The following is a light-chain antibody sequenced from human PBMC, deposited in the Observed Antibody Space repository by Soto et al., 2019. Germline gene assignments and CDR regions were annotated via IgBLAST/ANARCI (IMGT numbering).Light chain of an antibody. CDR3: QQSSSTLIT. Sequence: DIQMTQSPSSLSASVGDRVTITCRASQSISSYLNWYQQKPGKAPKLLIFAASSLQSGVPSRFSGSGSETDFTLTISSLQPEDFATYYCQQSSSTLITFGQGTRLEIK. V-gene: IGKV1-39*01. CDR2: AAS. CDR1: QSISSY. J-gene: IGKJ5*01.